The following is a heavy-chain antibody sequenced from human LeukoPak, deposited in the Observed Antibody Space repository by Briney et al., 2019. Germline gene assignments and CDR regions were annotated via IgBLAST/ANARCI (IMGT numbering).Heavy chain of an antibody. Sequence: ASVKVSCKASGYTFTSYAMNWVRQAPGQGLEWMGWINTNTGNPTYAQGFTGRFVFSLDTSVSTAYLQISSLKAEDTAVYYCARVGPPYQTMLRDYYYYYMDVWGKGTTVTVSS. CDR2: INTNTGNP. CDR3: ARVGPPYQTMLRDYYYYYMDV. J-gene: IGHJ6*03. CDR1: GYTFTSYA. V-gene: IGHV7-4-1*02. D-gene: IGHD2-2*01.